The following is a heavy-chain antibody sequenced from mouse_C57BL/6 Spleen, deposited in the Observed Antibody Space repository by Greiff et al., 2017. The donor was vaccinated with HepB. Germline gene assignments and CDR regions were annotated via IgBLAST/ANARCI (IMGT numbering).Heavy chain of an antibody. CDR2: IYPGDGDT. V-gene: IGHV1-82*01. Sequence: VQLQESGPELVKPGASVKISCKASGYAFSSSWMNWVKQRPGKGLEWIGRIYPGDGDTNYNGKFKGKATLTADKSSSTAYMQLSSLTSEDSAVYFCARELWGVDYWGQGTTLTVSS. CDR3: ARELWGVDY. CDR1: GYAFSSSW. J-gene: IGHJ2*01. D-gene: IGHD1-1*02.